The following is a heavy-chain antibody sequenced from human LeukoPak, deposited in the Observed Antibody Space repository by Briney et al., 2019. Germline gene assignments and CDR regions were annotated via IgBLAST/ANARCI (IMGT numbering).Heavy chain of an antibody. CDR2: IYNNENT. D-gene: IGHD6-19*01. V-gene: IGHV4-4*07. CDR3: ARGAYTSGWFAFDY. CDR1: GGSISSVY. Sequence: SETLSLTCSVSGGSISSVYWSWIRQPAGKGLEWIGRIYNNENTNYNPSLGSRVTMSVDTSKNQFSLKLSSATAADTAVYYCARGAYTSGWFAFDYWGQGTVVTVSS. J-gene: IGHJ4*02.